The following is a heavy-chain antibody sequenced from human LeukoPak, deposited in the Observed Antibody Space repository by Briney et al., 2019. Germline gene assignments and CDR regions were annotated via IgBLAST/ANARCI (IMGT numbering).Heavy chain of an antibody. CDR2: IYTSGST. D-gene: IGHD2-2*01. J-gene: IGHJ4*02. Sequence: SKTLSLTCTVSGGSISSYYWSWIRQPAGKGLEWIGRIYTSGSTNYNPSLKSRVTMSVDTSKNQFSLKLSSVTAADTAVYYCARGLVVPAANYFDYWGQGTLVTVSS. CDR1: GGSISSYY. CDR3: ARGLVVPAANYFDY. V-gene: IGHV4-4*07.